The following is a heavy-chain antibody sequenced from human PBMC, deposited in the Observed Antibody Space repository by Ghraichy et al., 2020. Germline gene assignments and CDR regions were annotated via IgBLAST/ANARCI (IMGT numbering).Heavy chain of an antibody. V-gene: IGHV4-4*07. Sequence: SETLSLTCTVSGASMSSCYWCWIRQPAGKTLEWIGHVHTTGSTSYNPSLGSRVTMSVDTSKNQFSLRLTSVTAADAAVYYCARRPVTAYLCGFDIWGQGTMLTVP. D-gene: IGHD2-21*02. J-gene: IGHJ3*02. CDR2: VHTTGST. CDR3: ARRPVTAYLCGFDI. CDR1: GASMSSCY.